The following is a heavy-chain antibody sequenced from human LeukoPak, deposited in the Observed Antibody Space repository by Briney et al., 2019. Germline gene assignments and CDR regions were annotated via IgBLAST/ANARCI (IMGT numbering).Heavy chain of an antibody. D-gene: IGHD3-16*01. J-gene: IGHJ4*02. V-gene: IGHV1-58*02. CDR3: AADREAGVWGSPSD. CDR1: GFTFTSSA. CDR2: IVIGSGNT. Sequence: ASVKVSCKASGFTFTSSAMQWVRQARGQRLEWIGWIVIGSGNTNYAQKFQERVTITRDMSTSTAYMELSGLRSEDTAVYYCAADREAGVWGSPSDWGQGTLVTASS.